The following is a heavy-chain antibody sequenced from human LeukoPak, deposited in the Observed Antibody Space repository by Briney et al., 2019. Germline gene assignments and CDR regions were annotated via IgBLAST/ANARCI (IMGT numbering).Heavy chain of an antibody. CDR2: IGTAGDT. D-gene: IGHD3-22*01. J-gene: IGHJ3*02. V-gene: IGHV3-13*01. CDR1: GFTFSSYD. CDR3: ARAEVLSSGYPPAFDI. Sequence: GGSLRLSCAASGFTFSSYDMHWVRQATGKGLGWVSAIGTAGDTYYPGSVKGRFTISRENAKNSLYLQMNSLRAGDTAVYYCARAEVLSSGYPPAFDIWGQGTMVTVSS.